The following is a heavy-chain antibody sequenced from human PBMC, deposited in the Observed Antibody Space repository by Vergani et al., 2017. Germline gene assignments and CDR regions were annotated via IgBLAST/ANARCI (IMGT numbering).Heavy chain of an antibody. J-gene: IGHJ5*02. V-gene: IGHV4-34*01. CDR1: GGSFSGYY. Sequence: QVQLQESGPGLLKPSETLSLTCAVYGGSFSGYYWSWIRQPPGKGLEWIGEINHSGSTNYNPSLKSRVTISVDTSKNQFSLKLSSVTAADTAVYYCARGHPFDPWGQGTLVTVSS. CDR3: ARGHPFDP. CDR2: INHSGST.